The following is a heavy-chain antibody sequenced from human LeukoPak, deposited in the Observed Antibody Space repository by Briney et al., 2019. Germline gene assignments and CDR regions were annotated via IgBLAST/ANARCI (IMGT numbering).Heavy chain of an antibody. V-gene: IGHV1-3*01. Sequence: GASVKVSCKASGYTFTSYAMHWVRQAPGQRLEWMGWINAGNGNTKYSQKFQGRVTITRDTSASTAYMELSSLRSEDTAVYYCARALMNSGSYYRPREYYFDYWGQGTLVTVSS. CDR2: INAGNGNT. CDR1: GYTFTSYA. D-gene: IGHD1-26*01. CDR3: ARALMNSGSYYRPREYYFDY. J-gene: IGHJ4*02.